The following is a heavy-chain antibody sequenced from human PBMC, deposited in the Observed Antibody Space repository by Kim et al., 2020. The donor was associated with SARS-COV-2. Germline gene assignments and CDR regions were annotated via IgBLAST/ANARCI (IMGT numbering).Heavy chain of an antibody. V-gene: IGHV3-23*01. D-gene: IGHD3-10*01. CDR2: MSGSGGTT. CDR1: GFTFSSYA. Sequence: GGSLRLSCAASGFTFSSYAMSWVRQAPGMGLEWVSGMSGSGGTTYYADSVKGRFTISRDNSKNTLYLQMNSLRGEDTAVYYCAKDHSISVTMVRGVLDYWGQGTLVTVSS. J-gene: IGHJ4*02. CDR3: AKDHSISVTMVRGVLDY.